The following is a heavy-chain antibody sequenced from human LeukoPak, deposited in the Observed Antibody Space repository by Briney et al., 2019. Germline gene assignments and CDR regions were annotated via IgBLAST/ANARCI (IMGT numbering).Heavy chain of an antibody. J-gene: IGHJ4*02. CDR2: ISSSSSYI. CDR3: ASRGVAVAGTRSIDY. Sequence: PGGSLRLSCAASGFTFTTCAMRWVRQAPGKGLEWVSSISSSSSYIYYADSVKGRFTISRDNAKNSLYLQMNSLRAEDTAVYYCASRGVAVAGTRSIDYWGQGTLVTVSS. CDR1: GFTFTTCA. D-gene: IGHD6-19*01. V-gene: IGHV3-21*01.